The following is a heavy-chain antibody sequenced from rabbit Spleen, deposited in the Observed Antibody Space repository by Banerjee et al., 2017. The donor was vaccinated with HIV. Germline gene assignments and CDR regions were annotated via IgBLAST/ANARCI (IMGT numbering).Heavy chain of an antibody. CDR1: GFTLSSYYM. CDR2: IDPVFGIT. Sequence: QEHLKESGGGLVQPGGSLKLSCKASGFTLSSYYMNWVRQAPGKGLEWIGYIDPVFGITYYANWATGRFTCSKTSSTTVTLQMTSLTAADTATYFCARVGGDGGDPYVLDFFDLWGQGTLVTVS. D-gene: IGHD6-1*01. V-gene: IGHV1S45*01. J-gene: IGHJ4*01. CDR3: ARVGGDGGDPYVLDFFDL.